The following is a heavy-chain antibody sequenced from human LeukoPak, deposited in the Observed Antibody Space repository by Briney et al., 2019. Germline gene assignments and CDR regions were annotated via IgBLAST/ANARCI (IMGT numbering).Heavy chain of an antibody. D-gene: IGHD2-2*01. CDR2: IDPSDSYT. CDR3: ARHVHRYCSSTSCLPLDY. Sequence: GESLKISCKGSGYIFTSYWISWVRQMPGKGLEWMGRIDPSDSYTNYSPSFQGHVTISADKSISTAYLQWSSLKASDTAMYYCARHVHRYCSSTSCLPLDYWGQGTLVTVSS. J-gene: IGHJ4*02. CDR1: GYIFTSYW. V-gene: IGHV5-10-1*01.